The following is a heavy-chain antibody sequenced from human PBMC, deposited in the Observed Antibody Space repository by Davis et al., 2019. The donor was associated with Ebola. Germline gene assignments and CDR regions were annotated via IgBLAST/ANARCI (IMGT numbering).Heavy chain of an antibody. CDR3: AKSQYSSSWYDWFDP. D-gene: IGHD6-13*01. CDR1: GYTFTSYG. J-gene: IGHJ5*02. Sequence: AASVTVSCKASGYTFTSYGISWVRQAPGQGLEWMGWISVYNGNTNYAQKLQGRVTMTTDTSTSTAYMELNSLRAEDTAVYYCAKSQYSSSWYDWFDPWGQGTLVTVSS. V-gene: IGHV1-18*01. CDR2: ISVYNGNT.